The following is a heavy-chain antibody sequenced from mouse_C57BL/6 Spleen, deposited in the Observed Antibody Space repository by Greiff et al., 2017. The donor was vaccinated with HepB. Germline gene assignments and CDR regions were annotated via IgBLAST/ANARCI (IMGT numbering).Heavy chain of an antibody. CDR2: FYPGSGSI. V-gene: IGHV1-62-2*01. CDR1: GYTFTEYT. Sequence: LVESGAELVKPGASVKLSCKASGYTFTEYTIHWVKQRAGQGLEWIGWFYPGSGSIKYNEKFKDKATLTADKSSSTVYMELSRLTSEDSAVYFCARHEVDYDAFAYWGQGTLVTVSA. J-gene: IGHJ3*01. D-gene: IGHD2-4*01. CDR3: ARHEVDYDAFAY.